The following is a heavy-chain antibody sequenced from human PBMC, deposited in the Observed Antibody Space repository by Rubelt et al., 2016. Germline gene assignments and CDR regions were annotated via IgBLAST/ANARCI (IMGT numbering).Heavy chain of an antibody. J-gene: IGHJ5*02. CDR3: AGGQRGGIFYGWFDP. V-gene: IGHV4-59*01. D-gene: IGHD1-26*01. Sequence: QVQLQESGPGLVKPSETLSLTCTVSGGPISHYYWNWIPQPPGNVLEWFGPIYYSRITHSNPSLNSRAPISVATSKNRFSRKLGSVTGAETAVYYGAGGQRGGIFYGWFDPWGQGTLVTVSS. CDR2: IYYSRIT. CDR1: GGPISHYY.